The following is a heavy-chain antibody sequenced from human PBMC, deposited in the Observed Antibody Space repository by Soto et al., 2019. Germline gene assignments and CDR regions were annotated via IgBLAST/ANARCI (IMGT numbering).Heavy chain of an antibody. CDR3: ASHHCSTTSEKWFDP. CDR2: ISTYSGDT. J-gene: IGHJ5*02. Sequence: QVHLVQSGVEGKTPGASVKFSCQASGYTFFTYDISWVRQAPGQGLEWMGWISTYSGDTKYAQKLQGRVNMTTETSTATAYLELKRLSSDDTAIYYCASHHCSTTSEKWFDPWGQGTLVTVSS. D-gene: IGHD5-12*01. CDR1: GYTFFTYD. V-gene: IGHV1-18*01.